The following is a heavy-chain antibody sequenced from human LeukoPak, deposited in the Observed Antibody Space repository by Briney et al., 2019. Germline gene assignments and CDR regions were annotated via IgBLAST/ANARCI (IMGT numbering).Heavy chain of an antibody. J-gene: IGHJ4*02. D-gene: IGHD6-19*01. Sequence: PSETLSLTCTVSGGSISSSSYCWGWIRQPPGKGQEWIGSIYYSGSTYYNPSLKSRVTISVDTSKNQFSLKLSSVTAADTAVYYCAGSIAVAGHFDYWGQGTLVTVSS. CDR2: IYYSGST. CDR3: AGSIAVAGHFDY. V-gene: IGHV4-39*01. CDR1: GGSISSSSYC.